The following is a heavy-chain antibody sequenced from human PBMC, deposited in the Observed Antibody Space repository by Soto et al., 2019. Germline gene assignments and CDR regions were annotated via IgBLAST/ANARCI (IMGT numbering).Heavy chain of an antibody. CDR1: GFTFSSYS. J-gene: IGHJ6*03. CDR3: ARDLYSLADNYYMDV. Sequence: EVQLVESGGGLVKPGGSLRLSCAASGFTFSSYSMNWVRQAPGKGLEWVSSISSSSSYIYYADSVKGRFTISRDNAKNTLYLQMNSLRAEDTAVYYCARDLYSLADNYYMDVWGKGTTVTVSS. V-gene: IGHV3-21*01. D-gene: IGHD3-16*01. CDR2: ISSSSSYI.